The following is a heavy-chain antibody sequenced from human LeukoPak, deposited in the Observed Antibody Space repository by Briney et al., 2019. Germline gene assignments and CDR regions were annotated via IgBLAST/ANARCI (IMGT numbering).Heavy chain of an antibody. CDR3: AGVAGEATAMASMDV. CDR1: GYTFTSYY. V-gene: IGHV1-46*01. J-gene: IGHJ6*02. D-gene: IGHD5-18*01. CDR2: INPSGGST. Sequence: GASVKVSCKASGYTFTSYYMHWVRQAPGQGLEWMGIINPSGGSTSYAQKFQGRVTMTRDTSTSTVYMELSSLRSEDTAVYYCAGVAGEATAMASMDVWGQGTTVTVSS.